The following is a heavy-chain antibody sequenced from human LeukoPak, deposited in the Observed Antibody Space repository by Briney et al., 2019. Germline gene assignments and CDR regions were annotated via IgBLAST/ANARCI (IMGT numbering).Heavy chain of an antibody. CDR2: LYSGGDT. Sequence: GGSLRLSCAASGFSVRNNYMSWVRQAPGKGLEWVSVLYSGGDTYYADSVKGRFTISRDNSKNTLYLQMNSLRAEDTAVYYCAGLKSLRYCTNGVCYFLDPWGQGTLVTVSS. CDR3: AGLKSLRYCTNGVCYFLDP. V-gene: IGHV3-66*01. J-gene: IGHJ5*02. D-gene: IGHD2-8*01. CDR1: GFSVRNNY.